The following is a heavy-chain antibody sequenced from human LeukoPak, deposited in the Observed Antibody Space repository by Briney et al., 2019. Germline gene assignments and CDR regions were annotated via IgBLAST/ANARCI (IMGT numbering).Heavy chain of an antibody. CDR1: GFTFSSYG. D-gene: IGHD3-10*01. CDR3: AKATYYYGSGSYYTGYYYYYGMDV. J-gene: IGHJ6*02. CDR2: ISYDGSNK. Sequence: GGSLRLSCAASGFTFSSYGMHWVRQAPGKGLEWVAAISYDGSNKYYADSVKGRFTISRDNSKNTLYLRMNSLRAEDTAVYYCAKATYYYGSGSYYTGYYYYYGMDVWGQGTTVTVSS. V-gene: IGHV3-30*18.